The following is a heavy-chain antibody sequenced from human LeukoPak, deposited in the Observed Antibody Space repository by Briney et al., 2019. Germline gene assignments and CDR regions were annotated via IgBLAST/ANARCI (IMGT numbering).Heavy chain of an antibody. J-gene: IGHJ4*02. V-gene: IGHV4-59*08. CDR1: GGSISNYY. CDR3: ARQGSGSARD. CDR2: IYYSGST. D-gene: IGHD6-19*01. Sequence: SETLSLTCTVSGGSISNYYWSWIRQPPGKGLEWLGYIYYSGSTNYNPSLKSRVTISVDTSKNQFSLKLSSVTAADTAVYYCARQGSGSARDWGQGTLVTVSS.